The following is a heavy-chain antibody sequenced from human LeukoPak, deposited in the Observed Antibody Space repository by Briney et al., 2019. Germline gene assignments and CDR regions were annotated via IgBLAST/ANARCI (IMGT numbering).Heavy chain of an antibody. CDR2: MNPHSGNT. V-gene: IGHV1-8*01. J-gene: IGHJ4*02. CDR3: ARVRTGYSSGWFSVLDD. CDR1: GYTFTSYD. Sequence: GASVKVSCKASGYTFTSYDINWVRQATGQGLEWMGGMNPHSGNTNYAQKFQGRVTMTTNTSIITSYMELSSLRYEDTAVYFCARVRTGYSSGWFSVLDDWGQGTLVTVSS. D-gene: IGHD6-19*01.